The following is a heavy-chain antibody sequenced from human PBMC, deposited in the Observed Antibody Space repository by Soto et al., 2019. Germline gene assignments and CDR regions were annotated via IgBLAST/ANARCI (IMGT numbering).Heavy chain of an antibody. D-gene: IGHD1-26*01. CDR3: AKQAIVGETSFDY. J-gene: IGHJ4*02. Sequence: EVQLLESGGGLVQPGGSLRLSCAAYGFTFSTYAMSWVRQAPGKGLEWVSAVSGGGDSTYYAESVKGRFTISRDNSKNTVFLQMHSLRVEDTALYYCAKQAIVGETSFDYWGQGTMVTVSS. CDR2: VSGGGDST. V-gene: IGHV3-23*01. CDR1: GFTFSTYA.